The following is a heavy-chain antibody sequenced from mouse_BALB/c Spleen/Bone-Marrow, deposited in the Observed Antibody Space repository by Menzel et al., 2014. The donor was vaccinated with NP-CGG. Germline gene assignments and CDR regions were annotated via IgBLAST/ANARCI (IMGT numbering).Heavy chain of an antibody. CDR2: INPYNDGT. D-gene: IGHD2-4*01. CDR1: GYTFXSYV. Sequence: EVKLVESGPELVKPGASVKMSCKASGYTFXSYVMHWVKQRPGQGLEWIGYINPYNDGTKYNEKFKGKATLTSDKSSSTAYMELSSLTSEDSAVYYCTRGVYYDYDEGAMDYWGQGSSVTDSS. J-gene: IGHJ4*01. CDR3: TRGVYYDYDEGAMDY. V-gene: IGHV1-14*01.